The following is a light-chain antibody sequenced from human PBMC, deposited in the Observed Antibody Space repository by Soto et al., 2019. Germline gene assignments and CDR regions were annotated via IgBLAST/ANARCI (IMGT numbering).Light chain of an antibody. CDR1: QSISSY. CDR2: AAS. CDR3: QQSYSTPPFT. V-gene: IGKV1-39*01. Sequence: DIQMTQSPSSLSASVGDRVTITCRASQSISSYLTWYQQKPGKAPQLLIYAASSLQSGAPSRFSGNGSRTDFTLTISSLQPKDFATYYCQQSYSTPPFTFGPGTKVDIK. J-gene: IGKJ3*01.